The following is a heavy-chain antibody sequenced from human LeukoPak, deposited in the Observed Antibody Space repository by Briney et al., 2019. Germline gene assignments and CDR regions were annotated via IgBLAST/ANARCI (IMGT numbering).Heavy chain of an antibody. D-gene: IGHD1-26*01. Sequence: SETLSLTCTVSGGSIASFPWSWIRQSPGKGLEWIGYIYSSGSTNYNPSLKSRVTILLDTTKNQFSLNLSSVTAADTAVYYCARGSGGYLHYWGPGTLVSVSS. CDR3: ARGSGGYLHY. V-gene: IGHV4-59*01. J-gene: IGHJ4*02. CDR1: GGSIASFP. CDR2: IYSSGST.